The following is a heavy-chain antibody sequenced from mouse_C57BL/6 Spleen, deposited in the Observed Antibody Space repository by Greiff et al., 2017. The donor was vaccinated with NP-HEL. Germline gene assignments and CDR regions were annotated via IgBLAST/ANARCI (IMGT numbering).Heavy chain of an antibody. V-gene: IGHV1-7*01. J-gene: IGHJ2*01. CDR3: ASLYYDYFFDY. D-gene: IGHD2-4*01. CDR1: GYTFTSYW. Sequence: VQLQQSGAELAKPGASVKLSCKASGYTFTSYWMHWVKQRPGQGLEWIGYINPSSGYTKYNQKFKDTATLTADKSSSTAYMQLSSLTYEDSAVYYCASLYYDYFFDYWGQGTTLTVSS. CDR2: INPSSGYT.